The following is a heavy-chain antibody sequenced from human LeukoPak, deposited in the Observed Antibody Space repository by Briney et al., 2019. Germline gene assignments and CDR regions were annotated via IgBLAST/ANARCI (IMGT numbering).Heavy chain of an antibody. Sequence: PGRSLRLSCAASGFTFSSYAMHWVRQAPGKGLEGVTVISYEGSNKYYADSVKGRFTISRDNSKNTLYLQTNSLRPEDTAVYYCAKDEALQYYYGSETSGIDYWGQGTLVTVSS. CDR2: ISYEGSNK. CDR1: GFTFSSYA. D-gene: IGHD3-10*01. J-gene: IGHJ4*02. CDR3: AKDEALQYYYGSETSGIDY. V-gene: IGHV3-30*18.